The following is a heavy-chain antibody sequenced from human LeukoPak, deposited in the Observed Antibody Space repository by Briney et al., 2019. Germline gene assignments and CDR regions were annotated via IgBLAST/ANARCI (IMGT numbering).Heavy chain of an antibody. V-gene: IGHV3-7*01. CDR1: GFTFNNYW. Sequence: QPGGSLRLSCAAFGFTFNNYWMSWVRQAPGKGLEWVANINQDGSGKHYVDSVKGRFTISRDNAENSLYLQMNSLRAEDTAVYFCAKASIAGAIGVLDYWGQGTLVTVSS. D-gene: IGHD1-26*01. CDR3: AKASIAGAIGVLDY. CDR2: INQDGSGK. J-gene: IGHJ4*02.